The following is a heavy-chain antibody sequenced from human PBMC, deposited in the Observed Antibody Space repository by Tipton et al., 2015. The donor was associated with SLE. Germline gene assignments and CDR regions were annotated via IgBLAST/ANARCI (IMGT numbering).Heavy chain of an antibody. Sequence: TLSLTCAVYGGSFSGYYWSWIRQPPGKGLEWIGEINHSGSTNYNPSLKSRVTISVDTSKNQFSLKLSSVTAADTAVYYCTKHGDNFRYGYWGQGTLVTVSS. CDR2: INHSGST. CDR3: TKHGDNFRYGY. D-gene: IGHD5-24*01. V-gene: IGHV4-34*01. J-gene: IGHJ4*02. CDR1: GGSFSGYY.